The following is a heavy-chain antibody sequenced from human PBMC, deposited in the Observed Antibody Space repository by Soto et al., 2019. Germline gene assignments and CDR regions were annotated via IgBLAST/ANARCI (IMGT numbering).Heavy chain of an antibody. CDR3: AREVQVHTPAFVY. Sequence: QVQLVQSGAEMKKPGSSVKVSCQSSGGTFNTYAMNWVRQAPGQGPEWMGDISPMFGAANYAPKFQGTVTIAADESTGTSYMQLSSLTSEVTALYFCAREVQVHTPAFVYWGQGTLVTVSS. D-gene: IGHD3-10*01. CDR1: GGTFNTYA. CDR2: ISPMFGAA. J-gene: IGHJ4*02. V-gene: IGHV1-69*19.